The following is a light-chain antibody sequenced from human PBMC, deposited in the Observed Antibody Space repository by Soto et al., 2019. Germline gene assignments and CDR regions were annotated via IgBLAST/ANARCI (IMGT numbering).Light chain of an antibody. CDR1: SSDVGGSNY. Sequence: SALTRPASLSGSPGQSITLSCPGTSSDVGGSNYVSWYQQLPGKAPKLIIYXVXYRPSGVSNRFSGSKSGNTASLTISGLQAEDEADYYCSSYTSSSLYVFGTGTKVTVL. CDR2: XVX. CDR3: SSYTSSSLYV. V-gene: IGLV2-14*01. J-gene: IGLJ1*01.